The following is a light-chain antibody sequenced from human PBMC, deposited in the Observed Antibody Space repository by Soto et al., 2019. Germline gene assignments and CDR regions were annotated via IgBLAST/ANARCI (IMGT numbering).Light chain of an antibody. V-gene: IGKV3-11*01. J-gene: IGKJ5*01. CDR3: QQYYSYPQIT. CDR2: DAS. CDR1: QSVSSY. Sequence: EIVLTQSPATLSLSPGERATLSCRASQSVSSYLAWYQQKPGQAPRLLIYDASNRATGIPARFSGSGSGTDFTLTISCLQSEDFATYYCQQYYSYPQITFGQGTLLEIK.